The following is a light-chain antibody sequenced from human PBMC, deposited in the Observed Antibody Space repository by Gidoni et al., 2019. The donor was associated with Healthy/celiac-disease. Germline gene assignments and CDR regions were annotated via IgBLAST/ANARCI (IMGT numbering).Light chain of an antibody. Sequence: QSALTQPASVSGSPGQSITISCTGTSSDVGCSNYVSWYQQHPGKAPNLMIYDVSNRPSGFSNRFAGSKSSNTASLTISGLQAEDAADYCCSSYTSSSPLVFGTGTKVTVL. CDR3: SSYTSSSPLV. V-gene: IGLV2-14*01. CDR1: SSDVGCSNY. J-gene: IGLJ1*01. CDR2: DVS.